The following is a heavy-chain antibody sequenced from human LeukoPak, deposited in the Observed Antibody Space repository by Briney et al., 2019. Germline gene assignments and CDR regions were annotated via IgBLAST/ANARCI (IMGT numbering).Heavy chain of an antibody. D-gene: IGHD5-12*01. CDR2: MKIRAEVGTT. J-gene: IGHJ4*02. Sequence: LSPAVSGVGPCQARLRGVRPSPQEGGEWGGRMKIRAEVGTTNCPPPVTGRFTLTRDGSKTTLNLQMNSLKTEDTAVYYCSTDGFPPSFFDYWGQGTLVTVSS. V-gene: IGHV3-15*06. CDR1: GVGPCQAR. CDR3: STDGFPPSFFDY.